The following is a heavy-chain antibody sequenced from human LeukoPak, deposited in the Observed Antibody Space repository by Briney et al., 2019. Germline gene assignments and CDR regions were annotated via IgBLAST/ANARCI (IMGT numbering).Heavy chain of an antibody. CDR1: GGSFSGYY. J-gene: IGHJ6*03. D-gene: IGHD4-17*01. CDR2: IYGGGRT. Sequence: TSETLSLTCAVYGGSFSGYYWSWIRQPPGKALEWIGSIYGGGRTYYNPSLKSRVTISVDTSKNQFSLRLSSVTAADTAVYFCARVCYGDSLCSYYYYMDVWGKGTTVTVSS. V-gene: IGHV4-34*01. CDR3: ARVCYGDSLCSYYYYMDV.